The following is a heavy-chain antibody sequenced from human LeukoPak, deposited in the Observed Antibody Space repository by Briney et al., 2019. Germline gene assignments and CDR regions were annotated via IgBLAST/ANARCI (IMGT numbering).Heavy chain of an antibody. Sequence: GRSLRLSCAASGFTFSSYGMHWVRQAPGKGLEWVSAISGSGGSTYYADSVKGRFTISRDNSKNTLYLQMNSLRAEDTAVYYCAGWTAWIAAAATEYWGQGTLVTVSS. J-gene: IGHJ4*02. CDR1: GFTFSSYG. V-gene: IGHV3-23*01. CDR3: AGWTAWIAAAATEY. CDR2: ISGSGGST. D-gene: IGHD6-13*01.